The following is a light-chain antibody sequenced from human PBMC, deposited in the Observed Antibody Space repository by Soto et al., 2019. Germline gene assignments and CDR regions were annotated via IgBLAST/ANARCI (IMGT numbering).Light chain of an antibody. CDR3: CSYAGSSTS. V-gene: IGLV2-23*01. CDR2: EGN. J-gene: IGLJ3*02. CDR1: SSVVGSYNL. Sequence: QSALTQPASVSGSPGQSLTMSCAGASSVVGSYNLVSWYQQYPGKAPKLIIYEGNKRPSGVSNRFSGSVSGNTASLTISGLQAEDAADYYCCSYAGSSTSFGGGTKLTVL.